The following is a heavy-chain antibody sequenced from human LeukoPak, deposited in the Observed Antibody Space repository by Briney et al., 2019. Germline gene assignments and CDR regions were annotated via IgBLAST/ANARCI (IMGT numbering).Heavy chain of an antibody. CDR2: IKQDGSEK. Sequence: PSETLSLTCAVYGGSFSDYYWSWIRQPPGKGLEWVANIKQDGSEKYYVDSVKGRFTISRDNAKNSLYLQMNSLRAEDTAVYYCARDFTDPHAGDAFDIWGQGTMVTVSS. CDR3: ARDFTDPHAGDAFDI. CDR1: GGSFSDYY. J-gene: IGHJ3*02. V-gene: IGHV3-7*01.